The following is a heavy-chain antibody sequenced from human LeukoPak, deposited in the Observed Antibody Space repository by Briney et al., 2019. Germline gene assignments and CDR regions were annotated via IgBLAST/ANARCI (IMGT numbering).Heavy chain of an antibody. CDR1: GFTFSSYS. CDR2: IYSGDST. J-gene: IGHJ6*03. CDR3: ARGYCSVASCSYYYYYMDV. Sequence: GGSLRLSCAASGFTFSSYSMNWVRQAPGKGLEWVSVIYSGDSTYYADSVKGRFTISRDNSKNTLYLQMNSLRAEDTAVYYCARGYCSVASCSYYYYYMDVWGKGTTVTVSS. D-gene: IGHD2-15*01. V-gene: IGHV3-66*02.